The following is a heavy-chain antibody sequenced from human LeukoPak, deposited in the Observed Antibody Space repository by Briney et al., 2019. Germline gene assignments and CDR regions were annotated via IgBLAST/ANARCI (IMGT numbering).Heavy chain of an antibody. CDR3: ATWGDYYDSRGYYYGMDV. V-gene: IGHV1-69*04. J-gene: IGHJ6*02. D-gene: IGHD3-22*01. Sequence: ASVKVSCKASGGTFSSYAISWVRQAPGQGLEWMGRIIPILGIANYAQKFQGRVTMTEDTSTDTAYMELSSLRSEDTAVYYCATWGDYYDSRGYYYGMDVWGQGTTVTVSS. CDR2: IIPILGIA. CDR1: GGTFSSYA.